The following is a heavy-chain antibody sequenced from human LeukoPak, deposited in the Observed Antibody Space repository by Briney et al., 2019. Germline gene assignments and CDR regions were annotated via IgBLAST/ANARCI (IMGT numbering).Heavy chain of an antibody. J-gene: IGHJ4*02. D-gene: IGHD5-12*01. CDR1: GGTFSSYA. CDR2: IIPIFGTA. V-gene: IGHV1-69*13. CDR3: ARSPHPIVATIGTWDY. Sequence: ASVKVSCKASGGTFSSYAISWVRQAPGQGLEWMGGIIPIFGTANYAQKFQGRVTITADESTSTAYMELSSLRSEDTAVYYCARSPHPIVATIGTWDYWGQGTLVTVSS.